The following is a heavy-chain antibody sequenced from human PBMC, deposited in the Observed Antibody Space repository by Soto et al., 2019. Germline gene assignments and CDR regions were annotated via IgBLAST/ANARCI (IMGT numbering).Heavy chain of an antibody. Sequence: GASVKVSCKASGGTFSSYAISWVRQAPGQGLEWMGGIIPIFGTANYAQKFQGRVTITADKSTSTAYMELSSLRSEDTAVYYCAKGRIVGATEENYYYYYGMDVWGQGTTVTVSS. V-gene: IGHV1-69*06. D-gene: IGHD1-26*01. CDR3: AKGRIVGATEENYYYYYGMDV. CDR2: IIPIFGTA. CDR1: GGTFSSYA. J-gene: IGHJ6*02.